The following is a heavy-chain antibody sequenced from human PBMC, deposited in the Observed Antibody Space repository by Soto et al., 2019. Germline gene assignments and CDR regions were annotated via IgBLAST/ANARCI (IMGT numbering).Heavy chain of an antibody. V-gene: IGHV1-46*01. D-gene: IGHD5-12*01. CDR1: GYSFTNYY. CDR2: INPSGGTT. Sequence: QMQLVQSGAEVKKPGASVKVSCKASGYSFTNYYMHWVRQAPGQGLEWMGIINPSGGTTRYARKFQGRITMTSDTSTSTVYMEVCSLSSEDTAVYYCARDGATMGSYYLDYWGQGTLVTVSS. J-gene: IGHJ4*02. CDR3: ARDGATMGSYYLDY.